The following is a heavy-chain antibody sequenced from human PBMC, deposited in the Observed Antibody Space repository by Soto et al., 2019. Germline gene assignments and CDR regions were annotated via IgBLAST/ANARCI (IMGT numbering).Heavy chain of an antibody. J-gene: IGHJ6*03. V-gene: IGHV1-2*04. D-gene: IGHD3-16*01. CDR2: INPNSGGT. CDR3: ARGGLGDFNYYYYYMDV. CDR1: GYTFTGYY. Sequence: ASVKVSCMASGYTFTGYYMHWVRQPPGQGLEWMGWINPNSGGTNYAQKFQGWVTMTRDTSISTAYMELSRLRSDDTAVYYCARGGLGDFNYYYYYMDVWGKGTTVTVSS.